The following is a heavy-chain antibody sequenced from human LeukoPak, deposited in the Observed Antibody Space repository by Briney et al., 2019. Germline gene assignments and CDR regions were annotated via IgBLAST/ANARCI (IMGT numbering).Heavy chain of an antibody. J-gene: IGHJ6*02. Sequence: GGSLRLSCAASGFTFSSYNMNWVRQAPGKGLEWVSALSNGGGYMYYADSVKGRFTISRDNAKNTLYLQMNTLRVEDTAVYYCTRDLMDYDVSTGLHHYYMDVWGQGTTVTVSS. CDR2: LSNGGGYM. V-gene: IGHV3-21*01. CDR1: GFTFSSYN. CDR3: TRDLMDYDVSTGLHHYYMDV. D-gene: IGHD3-9*01.